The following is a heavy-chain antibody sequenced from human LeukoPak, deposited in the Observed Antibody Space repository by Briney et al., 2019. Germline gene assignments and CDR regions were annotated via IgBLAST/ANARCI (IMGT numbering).Heavy chain of an antibody. Sequence: SQTLSLTCAISGDSVTSNNAARNWTRQSPSRGLEWLGRTYYRSKWYNGYAVFMKSRITINPDTSKNQFSLQLNSVTPEDTAVYYCARADCSGGSCHFDFWGQGTLVTVSS. CDR1: GDSVTSNNAA. CDR2: TYYRSKWYN. V-gene: IGHV6-1*01. CDR3: ARADCSGGSCHFDF. J-gene: IGHJ4*02. D-gene: IGHD2-15*01.